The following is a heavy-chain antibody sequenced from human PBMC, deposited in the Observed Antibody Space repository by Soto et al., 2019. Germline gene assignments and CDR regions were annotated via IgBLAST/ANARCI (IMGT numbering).Heavy chain of an antibody. J-gene: IGHJ1*01. Sequence: QVQLQQWGAGLLKPSETLSLTCAVYGGSFSGYYWSWIRQPPGKGLEWIGEINHSGSTNYNPSLKSRVTISVDTSKNQFSLKLSSVTAADAAVYYCASAGLYDDGDPRSFQHWGQGTLVTVSS. CDR1: GGSFSGYY. V-gene: IGHV4-34*01. D-gene: IGHD4-17*01. CDR3: ASAGLYDDGDPRSFQH. CDR2: INHSGST.